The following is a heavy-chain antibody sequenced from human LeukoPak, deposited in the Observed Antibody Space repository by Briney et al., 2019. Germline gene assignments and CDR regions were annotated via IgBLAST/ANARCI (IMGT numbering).Heavy chain of an antibody. V-gene: IGHV4-38-2*01. D-gene: IGHD3-16*01. CDR2: VHHSGNT. CDR1: GYSISSGYY. J-gene: IGHJ4*02. Sequence: PSETLSLTCAVSGYSISSGYYWGWVRQPPGKGLEWIGSVHHSGNTNYQTSLKSRVTISVDTSKNQFSLKLSSVTAADTAVYYCARAPYADAGGYGELDYWGQGTLVTVSS. CDR3: ARAPYADAGGYGELDY.